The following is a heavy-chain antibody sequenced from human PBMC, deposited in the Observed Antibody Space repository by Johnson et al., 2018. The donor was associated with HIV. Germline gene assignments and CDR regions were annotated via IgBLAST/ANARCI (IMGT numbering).Heavy chain of an antibody. Sequence: VQLVESGGDSVQPGGSLRLSCAASGFIFSNYWMHWVRQAPVKGLIWVACIKTDGSDTNYADSVKGRFTISRDNAKNTVYLQMDSLRDEDMAVYYCARGATFGVVISDAFDIWGQGTMVTVSS. CDR1: GFIFSNYW. CDR2: IKTDGSDT. V-gene: IGHV3-74*02. J-gene: IGHJ3*02. D-gene: IGHD3-3*01. CDR3: ARGATFGVVISDAFDI.